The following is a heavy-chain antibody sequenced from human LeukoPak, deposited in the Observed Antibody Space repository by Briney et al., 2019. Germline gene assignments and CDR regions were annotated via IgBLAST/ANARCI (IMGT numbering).Heavy chain of an antibody. CDR2: INSDGSWT. CDR3: VSFYETY. Sequence: GGSLRLSCAASGFIFSSYWMHWVRQAPGKGLVWVSHINSDGSWTSYADSVKGRLTISKDNAKNTVYLQINSLRAEDTAVYYCVSFYETYWGRGTLVTVSS. D-gene: IGHD2/OR15-2a*01. J-gene: IGHJ4*02. V-gene: IGHV3-74*01. CDR1: GFIFSSYW.